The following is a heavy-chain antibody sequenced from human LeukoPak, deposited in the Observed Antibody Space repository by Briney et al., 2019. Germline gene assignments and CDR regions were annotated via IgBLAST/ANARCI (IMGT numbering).Heavy chain of an antibody. CDR2: INPNSGGT. CDR3: ARNIWFEASSDAFDI. CDR1: GYTFTGYY. D-gene: IGHD3-10*01. J-gene: IGHJ3*02. Sequence: ASVKVSCKASGYTFTGYYLHWVRQAPGQGLEWMGWINPNSGGTNYAQKFQGRVTMTRDTSISTAYMELSRLRSDDTAVYYCARNIWFEASSDAFDIWGQGTMVTVSS. V-gene: IGHV1-2*02.